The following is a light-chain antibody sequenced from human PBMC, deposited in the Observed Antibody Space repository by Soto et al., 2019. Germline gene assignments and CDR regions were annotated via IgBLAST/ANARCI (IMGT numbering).Light chain of an antibody. Sequence: EIVFTQSPGTLSLSPGERATLSCRASQSVSSSYLAWYQQKPGQAPRLLIYGASSRATGIPDRFSGSGSGTDFTLTISSLQPEDFATYYCQQSYSTPQTFGQGTKVDIK. J-gene: IGKJ1*01. CDR1: QSVSSSY. CDR3: QQSYSTPQT. V-gene: IGKV3-20*01. CDR2: GAS.